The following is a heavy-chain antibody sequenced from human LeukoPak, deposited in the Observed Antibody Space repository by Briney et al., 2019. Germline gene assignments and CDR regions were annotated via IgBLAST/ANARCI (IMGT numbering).Heavy chain of an antibody. CDR2: VSYTGSTNHTGST. CDR1: GGSVSAFY. J-gene: IGHJ4*02. V-gene: IGHV4-59*02. CDR3: ARNRVATIYGKFDY. D-gene: IGHD5-12*01. Sequence: KPSETLSLTCTVSGGSVSAFYWSWIRQPPGKGLQWIGYVSYTGSTNHTGSTNYNPSLKSRVNTSVDTSNNQFSLKLSSLTAADTAVYFCARNRVATIYGKFDYWGQGTLVTVSS.